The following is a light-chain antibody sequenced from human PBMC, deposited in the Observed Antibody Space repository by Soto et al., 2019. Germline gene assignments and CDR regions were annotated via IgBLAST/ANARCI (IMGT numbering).Light chain of an antibody. J-gene: IGKJ2*01. Sequence: EIVMTQSPASLSVSPGDGATLSCRASQSVASNVAWYQQKPGQGPRLLIHGASTRAAGVPARFSGSGSGTDFTLTINSLQSDDFAVYYCQQYHNWPPQYTFGQGTKLQIK. CDR1: QSVASN. CDR2: GAS. V-gene: IGKV3-15*01. CDR3: QQYHNWPPQYT.